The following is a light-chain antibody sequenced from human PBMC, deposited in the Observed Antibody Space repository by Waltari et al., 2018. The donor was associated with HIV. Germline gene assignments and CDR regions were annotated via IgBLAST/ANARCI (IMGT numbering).Light chain of an antibody. CDR2: GYN. J-gene: IGLJ2*01. CDR3: QSYDSSLSAVL. CDR1: SSNIGADYA. Sequence: QSVLTQPPSVSGAPGPRVTISCTGSSSNIGADYAVHWYQQLPGTAPKLLIYGYNNRPSWVPDRFSGSKSGTSASLAITGLQAEDEADYYCQSYDSSLSAVLFGGGTKLTVL. V-gene: IGLV1-40*01.